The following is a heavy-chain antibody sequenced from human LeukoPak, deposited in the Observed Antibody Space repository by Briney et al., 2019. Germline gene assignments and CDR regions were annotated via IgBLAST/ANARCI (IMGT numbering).Heavy chain of an antibody. D-gene: IGHD6-13*01. Sequence: SETLSLTCTVSGVSISSSNSYWGWIRQPPGKGLEWIGSIYYSGNTYYNASLKSQVSISIDTSKNQFSLKLSSVTAADMAVYYCARTYSLAAGLDPWGQGTLVTVSS. V-gene: IGHV4-39*01. CDR2: IYYSGNT. J-gene: IGHJ5*02. CDR3: ARTYSLAAGLDP. CDR1: GVSISSSNSY.